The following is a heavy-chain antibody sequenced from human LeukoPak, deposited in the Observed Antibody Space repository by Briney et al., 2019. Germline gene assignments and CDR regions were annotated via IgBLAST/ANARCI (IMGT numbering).Heavy chain of an antibody. Sequence: GASVKVSCKASGYTFTSYDINWVRQATGQGLEWMGWMNPNSGNTGYAQKFQGRVTITRNTSISTAYMELSSLRSEDTAVYYCARKYTTIFGGGVDYWGQGTLVTVSS. CDR2: MNPNSGNT. CDR1: GYTFTSYD. V-gene: IGHV1-8*03. CDR3: ARKYTTIFGGGVDY. D-gene: IGHD3-3*01. J-gene: IGHJ4*02.